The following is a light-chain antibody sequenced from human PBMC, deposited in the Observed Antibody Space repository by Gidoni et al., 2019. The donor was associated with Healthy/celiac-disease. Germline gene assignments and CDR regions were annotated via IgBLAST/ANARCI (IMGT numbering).Light chain of an antibody. J-gene: IGKJ4*01. CDR3: QQRSNWLPLT. CDR1: QSVSSY. CDR2: DAS. Sequence: IVLTQPPATLSLSPGAIATLSCRASQSVSSYLAWYQQKPGQAPRRLIYDASNRATGIPARFSGSGSGTDFTLTISSLEPEDFAVYYCQQRSNWLPLTFGGGTKVEIK. V-gene: IGKV3-11*01.